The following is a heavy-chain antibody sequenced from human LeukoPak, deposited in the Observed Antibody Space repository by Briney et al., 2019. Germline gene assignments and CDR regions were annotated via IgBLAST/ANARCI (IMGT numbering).Heavy chain of an antibody. Sequence: GRSLRLSCAGSGFTFDRYAMHWVRQAPGKGLEWLSIISYDGSKKYDADSVKGRFSISRDNSKNTLYLQLNSLRSDDTAVYSCARAPGTGRNSDFYFLDGWGKGAT. V-gene: IGHV3-30*04. D-gene: IGHD1-1*01. CDR1: GFTFDRYA. CDR2: ISYDGSKK. J-gene: IGHJ6*01. CDR3: ARAPGTGRNSDFYFLDG.